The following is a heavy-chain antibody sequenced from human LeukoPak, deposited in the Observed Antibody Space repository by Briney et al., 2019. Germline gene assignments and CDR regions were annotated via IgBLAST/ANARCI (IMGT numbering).Heavy chain of an antibody. CDR3: ARERYYYDSRGSAFDI. CDR2: IKQDGSEK. D-gene: IGHD3-22*01. CDR1: GFPFSSYW. J-gene: IGHJ3*02. Sequence: PGGSLRLSCAASGFPFSSYWMTWVRQAPGKGLEWVANIKQDGSEKYYVDSVKGRFTISRDNAKNSLYLQMNSLRAEDTALYYCARERYYYDSRGSAFDIWGQGTMVTVSS. V-gene: IGHV3-7*03.